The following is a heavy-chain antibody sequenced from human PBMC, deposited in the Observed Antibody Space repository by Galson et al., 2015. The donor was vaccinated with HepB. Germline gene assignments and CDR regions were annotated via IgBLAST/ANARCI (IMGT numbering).Heavy chain of an antibody. CDR2: IKSKIDGGTT. V-gene: IGHV3-15*01. CDR1: GFTFSNTW. D-gene: IGHD1-26*01. CDR3: RTYSGSYYALLYGAFDI. J-gene: IGHJ3*02. Sequence: SLRLSCAASGFTFSNTWMSWVRQAPGKGLEWVGRIKSKIDGGTTDYAAPVKGRFTISRDDSKDTLYLQMNSLKTEDTAVYYCRTYSGSYYALLYGAFDIWGQGTMVTVSS.